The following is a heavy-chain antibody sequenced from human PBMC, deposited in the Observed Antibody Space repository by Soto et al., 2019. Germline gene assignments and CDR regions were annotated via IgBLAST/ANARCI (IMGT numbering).Heavy chain of an antibody. Sequence: PGESLKISCKGSGYSFTSYWIGWVRQMPGKGLEWMGIIYPGDSDTRYSPSFQGQVTISADKSISTAYLQWSSLKASDTAMYYCARDYRTVTTEDYFDYWGQGTLVTVSS. CDR3: ARDYRTVTTEDYFDY. J-gene: IGHJ4*02. V-gene: IGHV5-51*01. D-gene: IGHD4-17*01. CDR2: IYPGDSDT. CDR1: GYSFTSYW.